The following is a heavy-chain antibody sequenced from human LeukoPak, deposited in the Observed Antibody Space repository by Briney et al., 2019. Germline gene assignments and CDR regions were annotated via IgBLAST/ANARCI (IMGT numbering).Heavy chain of an antibody. D-gene: IGHD3-22*01. CDR2: IIPIFGTA. J-gene: IGHJ4*02. Sequence: GASVKVSCKASGGTFSSYAISWVRQAPGQGLEWMGGIIPIFGTANYAQKFQGRVTITADESTSTAYMELSSLRSEDTAVYYCARMGYYYDSSGYYPDYWGQGTLVTVSS. CDR1: GGTFSSYA. V-gene: IGHV1-69*13. CDR3: ARMGYYYDSSGYYPDY.